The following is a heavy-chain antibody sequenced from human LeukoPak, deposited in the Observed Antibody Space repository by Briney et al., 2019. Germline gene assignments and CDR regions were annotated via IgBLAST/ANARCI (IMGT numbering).Heavy chain of an antibody. CDR1: GDSISSRSYY. Sequence: PSQTLSLTCTVSGDSISSRSYYLGWIRHPPGKGLEWIGKIYYGRNYTWNSSLKSRGTISVDTSKNQFSLKLSSVTAADTAVYYCATQSSTWHYLEYWGQGTLVTVSS. D-gene: IGHD2/OR15-2a*01. CDR2: IYYGRNY. J-gene: IGHJ4*02. CDR3: ATQSSTWHYLEY. V-gene: IGHV4-39*01.